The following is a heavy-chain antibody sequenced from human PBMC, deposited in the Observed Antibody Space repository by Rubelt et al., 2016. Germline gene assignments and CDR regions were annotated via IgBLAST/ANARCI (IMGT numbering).Heavy chain of an antibody. CDR3: ARDPYGDRHHDY. Sequence: QVQLVQSGAEVKKPGASVKVSCKASGGTFSSYAISWVRQAPGQGLEWMGGIIPIFGTANYAQKFQGRVTITADESTSTAYMELRSLRSDDTAVYYCARDPYGDRHHDYWGQGTLVTVSS. CDR1: GGTFSSYA. D-gene: IGHD4-17*01. CDR2: IIPIFGTA. V-gene: IGHV1-69*13. J-gene: IGHJ4*02.